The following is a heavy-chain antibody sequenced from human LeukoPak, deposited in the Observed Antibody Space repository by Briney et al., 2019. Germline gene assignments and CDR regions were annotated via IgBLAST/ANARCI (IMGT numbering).Heavy chain of an antibody. CDR2: INWNSGRI. CDR3: ARDLYRIVVVPHYFDY. CDR1: GFTFGDFA. J-gene: IGHJ4*02. D-gene: IGHD3-22*01. Sequence: GGSLRLSCAASGFTFGDFAMHWVRQAPGKGLQWVSSINWNSGRIVYADFVKGRFTTSRDNAKNSLYLQMNSLRAEDTAVYYCARDLYRIVVVPHYFDYWGQGTLVTVSS. V-gene: IGHV3-9*01.